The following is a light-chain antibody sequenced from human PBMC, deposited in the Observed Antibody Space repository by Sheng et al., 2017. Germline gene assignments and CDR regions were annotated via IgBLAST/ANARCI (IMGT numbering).Light chain of an antibody. CDR2: DNN. CDR3: GTWDNSLEIWL. J-gene: IGLJ3*02. V-gene: IGLV1-51*01. CDR1: NSNIGNSH. Sequence: QSVLTQPPSVSAAPGQKVTISCSGSNSNIGNSHVSWYQQVPGTAPKLLIYDNNKRPSGIPDRFSGSKSGTSATLGITGLQTGDEADYYCGTWDNSLEIWLFGGGTTLTVL.